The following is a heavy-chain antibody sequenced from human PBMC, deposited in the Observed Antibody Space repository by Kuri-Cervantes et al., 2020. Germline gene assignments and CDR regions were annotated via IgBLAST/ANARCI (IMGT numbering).Heavy chain of an antibody. CDR3: ARVWRSTSSAV. J-gene: IGHJ6*02. CDR1: GYTFTSYY. CDR2: INPSGGST. D-gene: IGHD2-2*01. Sequence: ASVKVSCKASGYTFTSYYMHWVRQAPGQGLEWMGMINPSGGSTSYAQKFQGRVTMTRDTSTSTVYMELSSLRSDDTAVYYCARVWRSTSSAVWGQGTTVTVSS. V-gene: IGHV1-46*01.